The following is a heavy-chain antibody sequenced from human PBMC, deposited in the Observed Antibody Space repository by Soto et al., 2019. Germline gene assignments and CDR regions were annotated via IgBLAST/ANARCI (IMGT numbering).Heavy chain of an antibody. Sequence: TSETLSLTCVVSGFSISSGYYWGWVRQPPGKGLEWIGTIYHGGSTFYNPSLKSRVTISVDTSKNQFSLKLSSVTAADTALYYCARVDRSGWTPNFFDYWGQGTLVTVSS. J-gene: IGHJ4*02. V-gene: IGHV4-38-2*01. CDR3: ARVDRSGWTPNFFDY. D-gene: IGHD6-19*01. CDR1: GFSISSGYY. CDR2: IYHGGST.